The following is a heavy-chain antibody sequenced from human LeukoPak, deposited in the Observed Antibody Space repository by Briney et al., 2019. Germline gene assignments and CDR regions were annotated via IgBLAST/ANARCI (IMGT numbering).Heavy chain of an antibody. CDR1: GFTFSSYW. Sequence: GGSLRLSCAASGFTFSSYWMSWVRQARGKWLEWVANIKQDGSEKYYVDSVKGRFTISRDNAKNSLYLQMNSLRAEDTAVYYCARRDGSGSVDYWGQGTLVTVSS. V-gene: IGHV3-7*01. D-gene: IGHD3-10*01. CDR3: ARRDGSGSVDY. CDR2: IKQDGSEK. J-gene: IGHJ4*02.